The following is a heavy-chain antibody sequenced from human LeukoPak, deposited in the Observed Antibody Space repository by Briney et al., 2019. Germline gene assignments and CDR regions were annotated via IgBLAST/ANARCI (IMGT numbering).Heavy chain of an antibody. V-gene: IGHV4-39*01. D-gene: IGHD6-13*01. J-gene: IGHJ4*02. CDR2: IYYSGST. Sequence: SETLSLTCTVSGGSISSSSYYWGWIRQPPGKGLEWIGSIYYSGSTYYNPSLKSRVTISVDTSKNQLSLKLSSVTAADTAVYYCASARASSRSWFTFDYWGQGILVTVSS. CDR1: GGSISSSSYY. CDR3: ASARASSRSWFTFDY.